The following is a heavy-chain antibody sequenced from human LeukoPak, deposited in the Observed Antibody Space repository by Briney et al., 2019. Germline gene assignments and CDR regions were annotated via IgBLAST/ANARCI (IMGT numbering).Heavy chain of an antibody. CDR2: MQFDGNR. CDR1: GGSISTYH. D-gene: IGHD5-18*01. Sequence: SETLSLICTVSGGSISTYHWNWIRKSPGEGMEWIGFMQFDGNRNYNSSLTSRVTMFIDTSKNQFPLELSSVTAADTAVYSCARDKQHSYGRYFDYWGQGIQVTVSS. J-gene: IGHJ4*02. V-gene: IGHV4-59*13. CDR3: ARDKQHSYGRYFDY.